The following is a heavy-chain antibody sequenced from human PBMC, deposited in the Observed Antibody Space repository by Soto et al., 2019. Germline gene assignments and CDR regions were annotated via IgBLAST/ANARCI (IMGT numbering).Heavy chain of an antibody. CDR3: AKSISEVDWLLYDYYYYGMDV. CDR2: ISYDGSNK. V-gene: IGHV3-30*18. D-gene: IGHD3-9*01. Sequence: GGSLRLSCAASGFTFSSYGMHWVRQAPGKGLEWVAVISYDGSNKYYADSVKGRFTISRDNSKNTLYLQMNSLRAEDTAVYYCAKSISEVDWLLYDYYYYGMDVWGQGTTVTVSS. CDR1: GFTFSSYG. J-gene: IGHJ6*02.